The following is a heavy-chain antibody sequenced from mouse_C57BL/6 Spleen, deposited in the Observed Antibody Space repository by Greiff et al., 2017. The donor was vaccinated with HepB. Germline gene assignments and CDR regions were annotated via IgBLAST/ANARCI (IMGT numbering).Heavy chain of an antibody. Sequence: QLQQPGAELVKAGASVKMSCKASGYTFTSYWMHWVKQRLGQGLEWFAETNPTNGRTYYNEKFKSKATLTVDKSSSTAYMLLSGPTFEDSAVYYCARIKKIVATYFDYWGQGNTLTVSS. J-gene: IGHJ2*01. CDR1: GYTFTSYW. V-gene: IGHV1S81*02. D-gene: IGHD1-1*01. CDR3: ARIKKIVATYFDY. CDR2: TNPTNGRT.